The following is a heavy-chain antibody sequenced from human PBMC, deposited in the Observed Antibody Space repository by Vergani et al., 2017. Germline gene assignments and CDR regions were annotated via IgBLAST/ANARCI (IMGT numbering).Heavy chain of an antibody. CDR2: IHPADSDT. CDR1: GYSFTNYW. V-gene: IGHV5-51*01. Sequence: EVQLVQSGAEVKKPGESLKISCQISGYSFTNYWIGWVRQMPGKGLEWMGIIHPADSDTRYSPSFQGQVTISVDKSISTAYLQRSSLRASDSAMYYCARLYGLDSSGSKYLDYWGQGTLVTVSS. J-gene: IGHJ4*02. D-gene: IGHD3-22*01. CDR3: ARLYGLDSSGSKYLDY.